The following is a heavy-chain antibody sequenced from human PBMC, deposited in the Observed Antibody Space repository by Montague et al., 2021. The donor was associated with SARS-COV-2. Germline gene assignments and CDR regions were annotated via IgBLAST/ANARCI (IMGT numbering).Heavy chain of an antibody. CDR3: ARQLPSYCATNKCYSYYFDG. CDR1: GGSISSPDYY. CDR2: ISYTGRT. Sequence: SETLSLTCTVSGGSISSPDYYWGWIRQSPGKGLEWIGSISYTGRTYYNPSLRSRVSFSMDTSKSHFSLSLSSVTVADTAVYFCARQLPSYCATNKCYSYYFDGWGQGALVTVSS. D-gene: IGHD2-8*01. J-gene: IGHJ4*02. V-gene: IGHV4-39*01.